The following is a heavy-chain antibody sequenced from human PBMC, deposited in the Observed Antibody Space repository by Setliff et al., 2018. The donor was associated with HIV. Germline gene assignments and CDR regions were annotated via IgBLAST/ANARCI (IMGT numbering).Heavy chain of an antibody. V-gene: IGHV4-38-2*02. Sequence: SETLSLTCTISNYSISSGHYWGWIRQPPGKGLEWIGSVYNSGITFKNPSLKSRVTISVDRSGNQFSLRLTSVTAADTAVYYCATCRHRPSNWFDPWGQGTVVTVSS. CDR2: VYNSGIT. CDR1: NYSISSGHY. CDR3: ATCRHRPSNWFDP. J-gene: IGHJ5*02.